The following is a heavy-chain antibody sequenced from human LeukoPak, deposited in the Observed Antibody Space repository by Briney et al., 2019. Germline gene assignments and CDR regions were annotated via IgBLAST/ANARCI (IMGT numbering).Heavy chain of an antibody. V-gene: IGHV3-7*01. CDR3: ARAGRKSRGVDLVRKKETGYYYYMDV. D-gene: IGHD3-10*02. Sequence: GGSLRLSCAASEFTFFTYSMSWVRQAPGKGLEWVANIKQDGSEKYYVDSVKGRFTISRDNAKNSLYLQMNSLRAEDTAVYYCARAGRKSRGVDLVRKKETGYYYYMDVWGKGTTVTVSS. CDR1: EFTFFTYS. CDR2: IKQDGSEK. J-gene: IGHJ6*03.